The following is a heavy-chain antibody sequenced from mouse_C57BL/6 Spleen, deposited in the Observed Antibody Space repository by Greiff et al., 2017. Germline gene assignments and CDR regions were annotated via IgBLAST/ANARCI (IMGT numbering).Heavy chain of an antibody. CDR1: GYTFTSYW. CDR2: IDPSDSYT. CDR3: ARGEGNLGVAGNYWYFDV. J-gene: IGHJ1*03. D-gene: IGHD1-1*01. Sequence: VQLQQPGAELVRPGTSVKLSCKASGYTFTSYWMHWVKQRPGQGLEWIGVIDPSDSYTTYNQKFKGKATLTVDTSSSTAYMQLSSLTSEDSAVYYCARGEGNLGVAGNYWYFDVWGTGTTVTVSS. V-gene: IGHV1-59*01.